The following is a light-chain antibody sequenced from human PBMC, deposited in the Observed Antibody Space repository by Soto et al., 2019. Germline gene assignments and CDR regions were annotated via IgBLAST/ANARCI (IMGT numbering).Light chain of an antibody. CDR2: GAS. J-gene: IGKJ2*01. V-gene: IGKV3-15*01. CDR1: QSVGSN. CDR3: QHYNNWPPYT. Sequence: EIVMTQSPDTLSLSPGERGTLSCRASQSVGSNLAWYQHKPGQAPRLLIYGASTRATGIPARFSGSGSGTEFTLNISGLQSEDFAVYFCQHYNNWPPYTFGQGTKLEIK.